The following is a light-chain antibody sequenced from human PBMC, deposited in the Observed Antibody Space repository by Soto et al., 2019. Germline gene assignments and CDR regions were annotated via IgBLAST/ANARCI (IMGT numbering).Light chain of an antibody. Sequence: EIVLTQSPATLSLSPGERATLSCRASQSVSSYLAWYQQKPGQAPRLLIYDASNRATGIPARFSGSGSGTDFTLTISXXXXXXXXXXYCQQRSNWPSFGQGTRLXXX. J-gene: IGKJ5*01. CDR2: DAS. CDR1: QSVSSY. CDR3: QQRSNWPS. V-gene: IGKV3-11*01.